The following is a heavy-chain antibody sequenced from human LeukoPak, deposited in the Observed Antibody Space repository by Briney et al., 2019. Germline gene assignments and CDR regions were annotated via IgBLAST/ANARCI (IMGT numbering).Heavy chain of an antibody. CDR1: GFTFSSYA. V-gene: IGHV3-23*01. Sequence: PGGSLRLSCAASGFTFSSYAMSWVRQAPGKGLEWVSSISGSGGYAYYANSVKGRFITSRANSKNTLYLQMNSLRAEDTAVYYCAEDLFGGPARAYFDYWGQGTLVTVSS. J-gene: IGHJ4*02. CDR3: AEDLFGGPARAYFDY. D-gene: IGHD3-16*01. CDR2: ISGSGGYA.